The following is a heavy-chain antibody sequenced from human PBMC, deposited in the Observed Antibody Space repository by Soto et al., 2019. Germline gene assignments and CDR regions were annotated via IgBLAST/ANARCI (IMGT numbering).Heavy chain of an antibody. CDR3: ARNFQDYYGSGSSFDY. J-gene: IGHJ4*02. CDR1: GGSISSGGYY. CDR2: IYYSGST. V-gene: IGHV4-31*03. Sequence: SETLSLTCTVSGGSISSGGYYWSWIRQHPGKGLEWIGYIYYSGSTYYNPSLKSRVTISVDTSKNQFSLKLSSVTAADTAVYYCARNFQDYYGSGSSFDYWGQGTLVTVSS. D-gene: IGHD3-10*01.